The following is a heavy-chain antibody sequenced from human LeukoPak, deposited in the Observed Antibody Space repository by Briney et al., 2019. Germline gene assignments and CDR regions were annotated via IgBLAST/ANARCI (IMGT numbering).Heavy chain of an antibody. D-gene: IGHD3-22*01. CDR3: ARMSYYDSSGDNWFDP. V-gene: IGHV1-46*01. J-gene: IGHJ5*02. CDR2: ISPSGAST. Sequence: GASVKVSCKASGYTFTSYYVHWVRQAPGQGLEWMGIISPSGASTSYAQKFQGRVTMTRDTSISTAYMELSSLRSEDTAVYYCARMSYYDSSGDNWFDPWGQGTLVTVSS. CDR1: GYTFTSYY.